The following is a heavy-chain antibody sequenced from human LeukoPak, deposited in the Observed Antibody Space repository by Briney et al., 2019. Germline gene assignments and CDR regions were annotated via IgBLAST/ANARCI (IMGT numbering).Heavy chain of an antibody. D-gene: IGHD3-22*01. CDR3: ARPTYYYDSSGYYE. Sequence: GRSLRLSCAASGFTFSSYAMHWVRQAPGKGLEWVAVISYDGSNKYYADSVKGRFTISRDNSKNALYLQMNSLRAEDTAVYYCARPTYYYDSSGYYEWGQGTLVTVSS. CDR2: ISYDGSNK. V-gene: IGHV3-30-3*01. CDR1: GFTFSSYA. J-gene: IGHJ4*02.